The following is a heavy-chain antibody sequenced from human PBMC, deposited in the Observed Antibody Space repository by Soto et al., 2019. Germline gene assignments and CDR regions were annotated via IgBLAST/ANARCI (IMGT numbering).Heavy chain of an antibody. CDR1: GFSLNTGGVG. Sequence: ITLKESGPTLVKPTQTLTLTCTFSGFSLNTGGVGVGWVRQPRGKAMEWLALIYWDDDERYRPSLRSRLNITKDTINTQVVLTMTNMDPEDTATYYCVRNWRYYGGDYYDGMDAWGQGTTVTVSS. V-gene: IGHV2-5*02. D-gene: IGHD3-10*01. CDR2: IYWDDDE. J-gene: IGHJ6*02. CDR3: VRNWRYYGGDYYDGMDA.